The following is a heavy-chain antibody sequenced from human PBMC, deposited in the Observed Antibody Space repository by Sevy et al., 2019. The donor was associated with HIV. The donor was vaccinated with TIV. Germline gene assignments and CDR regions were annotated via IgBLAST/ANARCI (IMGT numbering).Heavy chain of an antibody. CDR3: ARDPFSKADY. D-gene: IGHD4-4*01. CDR1: GFTFSSYW. V-gene: IGHV3-7*01. CDR2: INQDGSGK. Sequence: GGSLRLSCAGSGFTFSSYWMSWVRQAPGKGLEWVANINQDGSGKNYVDSVKGRFTISRDNAKNSLYLQMNSLRAEDTAVYYCARDPFSKADYWGQGTLVTASS. J-gene: IGHJ4*02.